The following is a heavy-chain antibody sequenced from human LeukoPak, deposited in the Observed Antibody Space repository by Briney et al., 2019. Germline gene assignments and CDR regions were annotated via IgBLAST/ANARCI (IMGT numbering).Heavy chain of an antibody. Sequence: ASVKVSCKASGYTFTSYGISWVRQAPGQGPEWMGWLNPNSGDANYPQKFQGRVTMTRDTSISTAYMEMSSLRSDDTAVYYCARDKGSGYLPFDFWGQGTLVTVSS. CDR3: ARDKGSGYLPFDF. V-gene: IGHV1-2*02. CDR1: GYTFTSYG. D-gene: IGHD5-18*01. CDR2: LNPNSGDA. J-gene: IGHJ4*02.